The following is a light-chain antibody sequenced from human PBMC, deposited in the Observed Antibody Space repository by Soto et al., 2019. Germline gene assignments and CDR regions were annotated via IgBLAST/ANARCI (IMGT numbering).Light chain of an antibody. J-gene: IGKJ1*01. CDR1: QSISSW. V-gene: IGKV1-5*03. Sequence: DIQMTQSPSTLFASVGDRVTITCRASQSISSWLAWYQQKPGKAPKLLIYKASSLESGVPSRFSGSGSGTEFTLTISSLQPDDFATYYCQHYNSYSEAVGPVTQVEIK. CDR3: QHYNSYSEA. CDR2: KAS.